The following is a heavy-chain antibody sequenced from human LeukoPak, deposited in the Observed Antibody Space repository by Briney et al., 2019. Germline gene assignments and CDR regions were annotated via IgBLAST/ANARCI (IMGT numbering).Heavy chain of an antibody. CDR3: AREGGYSYAKFFDY. J-gene: IGHJ4*02. CDR1: AGSISSYF. V-gene: IGHV4-59*01. Sequence: PSETLSLTCSVAAGSISSYFWSWIRQPPGKGLEWIGYIYYGVSTNYNPSLKSRATISVDTSKNQFSLKLSSVTAADTAVYYCAREGGYSYAKFFDYWGQGSLVTVSS. CDR2: IYYGVST. D-gene: IGHD5-18*01.